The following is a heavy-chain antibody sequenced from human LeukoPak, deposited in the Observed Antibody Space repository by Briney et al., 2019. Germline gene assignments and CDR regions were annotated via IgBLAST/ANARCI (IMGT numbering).Heavy chain of an antibody. D-gene: IGHD6-6*01. CDR2: INHSGST. CDR3: SRYSSSVGWFDP. Sequence: SETLSLTCTVSGGSISSYYWSWIRQPPGKGLEWIGEINHSGSTNYNPSLKSRVTISVDTSKKQFSLNLGSVTAADTAVYYCSRYSSSVGWFDPWGQGTLVTVSS. J-gene: IGHJ5*02. CDR1: GGSISSYY. V-gene: IGHV4-34*01.